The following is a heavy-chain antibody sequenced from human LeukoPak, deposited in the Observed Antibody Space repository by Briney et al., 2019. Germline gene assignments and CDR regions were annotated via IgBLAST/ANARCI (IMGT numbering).Heavy chain of an antibody. Sequence: KPSETLSLTCTVSGGSISSHYWRWIRQPPGKGLEWIGYIYYSGSTNYNPSLKSRVTISVDTSKNQFSLKLSSVTAADTAVYYCANGVVRGVISYWGQGTLVTVSS. CDR2: IYYSGST. CDR1: GGSISSHY. V-gene: IGHV4-59*11. J-gene: IGHJ4*02. D-gene: IGHD3-10*01. CDR3: ANGVVRGVISY.